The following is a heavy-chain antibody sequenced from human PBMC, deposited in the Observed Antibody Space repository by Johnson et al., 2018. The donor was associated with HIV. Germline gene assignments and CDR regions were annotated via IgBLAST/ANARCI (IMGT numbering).Heavy chain of an antibody. Sequence: GLVQPGGSLRLSCAASGFTFSNYPMHWVRQAPGKGLEWVAVISFDGSNKFYADSVKGRFTISRDNSKNTLYLQMNSLKTEDTAVYYCTTTNLELMDDAFDIWGQGTMVTVSS. CDR1: GFTFSNYP. V-gene: IGHV3-30*04. CDR3: TTTNLELMDDAFDI. D-gene: IGHD1-7*01. CDR2: ISFDGSNK. J-gene: IGHJ3*02.